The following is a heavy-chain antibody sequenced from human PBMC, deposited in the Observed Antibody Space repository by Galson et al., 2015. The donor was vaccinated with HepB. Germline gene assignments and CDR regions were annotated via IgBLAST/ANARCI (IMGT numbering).Heavy chain of an antibody. CDR3: SRILSSGWYYFDY. CDR1: GFTFSNYA. D-gene: IGHD6-19*01. V-gene: IGHV3-30*14. CDR2: ISYDGVNK. Sequence: SLRLSCAASGFTFSNYAMHWVRQAPGRGLEWVAVISYDGVNKYYADSVKGRFTISRDNSKNTLYLQMNSLRAEGSAVYYCSRILSSGWYYFDYWGQGTLVTVSS. J-gene: IGHJ4*02.